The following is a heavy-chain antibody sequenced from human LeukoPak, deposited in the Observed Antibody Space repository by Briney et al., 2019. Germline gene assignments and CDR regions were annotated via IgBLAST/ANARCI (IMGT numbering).Heavy chain of an antibody. J-gene: IGHJ4*02. V-gene: IGHV1-2*02. Sequence: ASVKVSCKASGYTFTGYYMHWVRQAPGQGLEWVGWINPNSGGTNYAQKFQGRVTMTRDTSISTAYMELSRLRSDDTAVYYCARDQGYSSGWSPLGYWGQGTLVTVSS. CDR2: INPNSGGT. CDR3: ARDQGYSSGWSPLGY. CDR1: GYTFTGYY. D-gene: IGHD6-19*01.